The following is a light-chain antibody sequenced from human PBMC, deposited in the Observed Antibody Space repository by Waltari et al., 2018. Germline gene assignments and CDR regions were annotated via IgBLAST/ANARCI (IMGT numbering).Light chain of an antibody. J-gene: IGKJ1*01. V-gene: IGKV1-5*03. CDR2: KAF. CDR3: QQYKRPPWT. Sequence: DIQMTQSPSSLSASVGDRVTITCRATESINTWLAWYQQKPGKAPKLLFYKAFNLGSGVPSRFSVSGSGTEFTLSISNLQPDDFATYYCQQYKRPPWTFGQGTKVDI. CDR1: ESINTW.